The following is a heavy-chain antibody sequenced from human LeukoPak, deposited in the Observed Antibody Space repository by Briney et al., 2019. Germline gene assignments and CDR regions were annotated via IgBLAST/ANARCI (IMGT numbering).Heavy chain of an antibody. CDR2: ISWNSGSI. CDR3: AKGPGAMVRGEDWFDP. CDR1: GFTFDDYA. Sequence: AGGSLRVSCAASGFTFDDYAMHWVRQAPGKGLEWVSGISWNSGSIGYADSVKGRFTISRDNAKNSLYLQMNSLRAEDTALYYCAKGPGAMVRGEDWFDPWGQGTLVTVSS. D-gene: IGHD3-10*01. J-gene: IGHJ5*02. V-gene: IGHV3-9*01.